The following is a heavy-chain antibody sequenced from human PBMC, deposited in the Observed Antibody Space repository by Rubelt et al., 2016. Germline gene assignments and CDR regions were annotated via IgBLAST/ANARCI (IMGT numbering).Heavy chain of an antibody. CDR2: IYYSGRA. CDR3: ARGVRDASTWRHDY. Sequence: QVQLQESGPGLVKPSETLSLTCTVSGDSVGTYYWSWVRQPPGKGLEWIGYIYYSGRAIYSPSLKSRVTISVDTSNNKVSLKLSSVTVADTGVYYCARGVRDASTWRHDYWGQGTLVTVSS. J-gene: IGHJ4*02. V-gene: IGHV4-59*02. D-gene: IGHD6-13*01. CDR1: GDSVGTYY.